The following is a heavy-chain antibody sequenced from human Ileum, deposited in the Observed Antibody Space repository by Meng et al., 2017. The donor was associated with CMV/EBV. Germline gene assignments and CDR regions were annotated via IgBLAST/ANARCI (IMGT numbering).Heavy chain of an antibody. Sequence: GESLKISCADSGFTFSRYAMHWVRQAPGKGLEWVAVISYDGSDKYYADSVKGRFTISRDNSKNTLYLQMDSLRAEDTAVYYCARDLVRPRTVFGMLVEYSGAPFAFDYWGQGTLVTVSS. J-gene: IGHJ4*02. CDR1: GFTFSRYA. D-gene: IGHD3-9*01. CDR3: ARDLVRPRTVFGMLVEYSGAPFAFDY. V-gene: IGHV3-30*04. CDR2: ISYDGSDK.